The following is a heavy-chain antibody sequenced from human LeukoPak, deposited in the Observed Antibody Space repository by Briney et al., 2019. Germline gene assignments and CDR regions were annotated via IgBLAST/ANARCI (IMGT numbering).Heavy chain of an antibody. CDR2: ISNIGTSI. J-gene: IGHJ4*02. CDR3: APEDTAMVEHLDFDY. D-gene: IGHD5-18*01. V-gene: IGHV3-21*01. Sequence: GGSLGPSCAVSGFTFSRYSMNWVRQAPGKGLEWVSSISNIGTSIYYADSVKGRFTISRDNAKNSLYLQMDSLRAEDTAVYYCAPEDTAMVEHLDFDYWGQGTLVTVSS. CDR1: GFTFSRYS.